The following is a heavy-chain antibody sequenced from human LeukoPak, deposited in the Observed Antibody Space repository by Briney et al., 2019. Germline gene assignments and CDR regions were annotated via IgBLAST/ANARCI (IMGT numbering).Heavy chain of an antibody. Sequence: GGSLRLSRAASGFSFSYYWMHWVRQGSGKGPVWVSRIIGDGTRTDYADSVKGRFTISRDNAKSTLYLQVNSLTVEDTAVYYCLRVDDTNGHNWFDPWGQGTLVTVSS. V-gene: IGHV3-74*01. CDR1: GFSFSYYW. CDR2: IIGDGTRT. CDR3: LRVDDTNGHNWFDP. J-gene: IGHJ5*02. D-gene: IGHD2-8*01.